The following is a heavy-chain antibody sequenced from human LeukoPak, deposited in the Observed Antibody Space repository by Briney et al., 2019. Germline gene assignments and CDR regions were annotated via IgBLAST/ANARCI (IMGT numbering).Heavy chain of an antibody. J-gene: IGHJ4*02. Sequence: SETLSLTCAVYGGSFSGYYWSWLRQPPGKGLEWIGEISRTGSTTYNPSLWSRVTISGDTSKNQFSLKLSSVTAADTAVYYCATTNVLLWFGELSKTAYFDYWGQGTLVTVSS. V-gene: IGHV4-34*01. D-gene: IGHD3-10*01. CDR2: ISRTGST. CDR1: GGSFSGYY. CDR3: ATTNVLLWFGELSKTAYFDY.